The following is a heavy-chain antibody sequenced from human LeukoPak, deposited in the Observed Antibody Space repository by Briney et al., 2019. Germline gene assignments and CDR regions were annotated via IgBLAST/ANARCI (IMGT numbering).Heavy chain of an antibody. CDR1: GFTFSRHG. Sequence: PGGTLRLSCVASGFTFSRHGMNWVCQAPGKGLEWVSGISPSGDIKYYVDSVKGRFTVSRDNSKNTLYLQINSLRDEDTAVYYCAKDDAWLQYNDWGQGTLVTVSS. CDR2: ISPSGDIK. D-gene: IGHD5-24*01. CDR3: AKDDAWLQYND. J-gene: IGHJ4*02. V-gene: IGHV3-23*01.